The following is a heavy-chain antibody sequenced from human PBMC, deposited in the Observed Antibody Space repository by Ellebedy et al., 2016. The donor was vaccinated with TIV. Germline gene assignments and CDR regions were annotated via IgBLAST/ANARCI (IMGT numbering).Heavy chain of an antibody. CDR3: ARGRGGWFGEDNWFDP. Sequence: SETLSLTXAVYGGSFSGYYWSWIRQPPGKGLEWIGEINHSGSTNYNPSLKSRVTISVDTSKNQFSLKLSSVTAADTAVYYCARGRGGWFGEDNWFDPWGQGTLVTVSS. D-gene: IGHD3-10*01. CDR2: INHSGST. CDR1: GGSFSGYY. J-gene: IGHJ5*02. V-gene: IGHV4-34*01.